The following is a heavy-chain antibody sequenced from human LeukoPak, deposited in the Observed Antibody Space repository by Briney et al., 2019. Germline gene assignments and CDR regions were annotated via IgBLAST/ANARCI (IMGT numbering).Heavy chain of an antibody. CDR1: SGSISSSRYY. V-gene: IGHV4-39*01. D-gene: IGHD2-2*01. CDR3: ASWDYCSRPSCYLHAFDI. Sequence: PSETLSLTCTVSSGSISSSRYYWGWIRQPPGKGLEWIGTIYYSGSTYYNPSLKSRVTISVDTSKNQFSLKLSSVTAADTAVYYCASWDYCSRPSCYLHAFDIWGQGTVVTVSS. J-gene: IGHJ3*02. CDR2: IYYSGST.